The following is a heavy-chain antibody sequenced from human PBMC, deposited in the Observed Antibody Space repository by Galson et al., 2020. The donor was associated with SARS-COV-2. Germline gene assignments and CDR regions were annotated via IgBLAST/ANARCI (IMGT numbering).Heavy chain of an antibody. CDR3: AKVYDVTMVVAAAFDY. V-gene: IGHV3-23*01. J-gene: IGHJ4*02. Sequence: GGSLRLSCAASGFTFSSYGMNWVRQAPGTGLEWVAAISGSGGNTYSADSVKGRFTISRDHPKNTLYLQMNSLRAEDTALYYCAKVYDVTMVVAAAFDYWGQGTLLTVSS. CDR1: GFTFSSYG. CDR2: ISGSGGNT. D-gene: IGHD3-22*01.